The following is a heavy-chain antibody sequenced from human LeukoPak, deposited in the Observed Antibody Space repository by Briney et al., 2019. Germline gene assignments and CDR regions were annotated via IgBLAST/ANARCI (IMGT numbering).Heavy chain of an antibody. D-gene: IGHD3-10*01. CDR3: TREDPLLWFGSWTENP. Sequence: GGSLSLSCTASGFTFGDYAMSWFRQAPGKGLEWVGFIRSKAYGGTTEYAASVEGRFTISRDDSKSIAYLQMNSLKTEDTAVYYCTREDPLLWFGSWTENPWGQGTLVTVSS. V-gene: IGHV3-49*03. CDR1: GFTFGDYA. CDR2: IRSKAYGGTT. J-gene: IGHJ5*02.